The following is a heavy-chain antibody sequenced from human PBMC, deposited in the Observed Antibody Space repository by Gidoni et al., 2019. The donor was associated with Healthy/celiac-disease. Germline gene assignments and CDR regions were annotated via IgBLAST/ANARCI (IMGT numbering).Heavy chain of an antibody. J-gene: IGHJ6*03. CDR1: GGTFSSYA. CDR3: ARDSPPLTYCGGDCHDSGYYYMDV. D-gene: IGHD2-21*01. V-gene: IGHV1-69*01. CDR2: IIPIFGTA. Sequence: QVQLVQSGAEVKKPGSSVKVSCKASGGTFSSYAISWVRQAPGQGLEWMGGIIPIFGTANYAQKFQGRVTITADESTSTAYMELSSLRSEDTAVYYCARDSPPLTYCGGDCHDSGYYYMDVWGKGTTVTVSS.